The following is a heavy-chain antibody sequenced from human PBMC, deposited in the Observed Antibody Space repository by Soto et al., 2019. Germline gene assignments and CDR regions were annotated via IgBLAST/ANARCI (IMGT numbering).Heavy chain of an antibody. J-gene: IGHJ5*02. Sequence: NPSETLSLTCTVSGGSISSSSYYWGWIRQPPGKGLEWIGSIYYSGSTYYNPSLKSRVTISVDTSKNQFSLKLSSVTAADTAVYYCARRGGLEWFDPWGQGTLVTVSS. CDR1: GGSISSSSYY. V-gene: IGHV4-39*01. CDR2: IYYSGST. D-gene: IGHD2-15*01. CDR3: ARRGGLEWFDP.